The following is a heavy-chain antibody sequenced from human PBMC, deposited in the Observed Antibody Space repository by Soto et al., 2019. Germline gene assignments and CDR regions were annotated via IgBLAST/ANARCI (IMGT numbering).Heavy chain of an antibody. CDR2: INHSGST. CDR3: AGRGYHYDFWGGRSDYYYYMDV. D-gene: IGHD3-3*01. Sequence: QVHLQPWGAGLLKPSETLSLTCAVYGGSFSDYYWNWIRQPPGKGLEWIGEINHSGSTNYNPSLKSRVTISVDTSKNQFSLKLSSVTAADTAVYYCAGRGYHYDFWGGRSDYYYYMDVWGIGTTVTVSS. V-gene: IGHV4-34*01. CDR1: GGSFSDYY. J-gene: IGHJ6*03.